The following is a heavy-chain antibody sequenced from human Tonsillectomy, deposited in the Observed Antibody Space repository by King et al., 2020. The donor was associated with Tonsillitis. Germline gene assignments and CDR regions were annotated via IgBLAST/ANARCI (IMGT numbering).Heavy chain of an antibody. CDR3: AREGAYSGRYGELDY. CDR2: IYHSGST. Sequence: VQLQESGPGLVKPSETLSLTCAVSGYSISSGYFWGWIRQPPGKGLEWIGSIYHSGSTYYNPSLKSRVTISVDTSKNQFSLNLSSVTAADTAVYFCAREGAYSGRYGELDYWGQGTLVTVSS. CDR1: GYSISSGYF. V-gene: IGHV4-38-2*02. D-gene: IGHD1-26*01. J-gene: IGHJ4*02.